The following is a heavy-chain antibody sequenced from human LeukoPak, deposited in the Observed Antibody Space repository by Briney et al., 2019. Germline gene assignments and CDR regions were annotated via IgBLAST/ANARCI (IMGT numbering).Heavy chain of an antibody. J-gene: IGHJ4*02. Sequence: GVLRLSCAASGFTFSSYSMNWVRQAPGKGLEWVSSISSSSSYIYYADSVKGRFTISRDNAKNSLYLQMNSLRAEDTAVYYCASSLYYDSSGLNLDYWGQGTLVTVSS. V-gene: IGHV3-21*01. CDR3: ASSLYYDSSGLNLDY. CDR1: GFTFSSYS. CDR2: ISSSSSYI. D-gene: IGHD3-22*01.